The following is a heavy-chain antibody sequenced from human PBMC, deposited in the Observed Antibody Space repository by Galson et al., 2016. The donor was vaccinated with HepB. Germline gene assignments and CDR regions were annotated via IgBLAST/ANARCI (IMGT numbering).Heavy chain of an antibody. CDR1: GFSFSTYG. J-gene: IGHJ4*02. CDR3: AKDILEVPAALPFDS. V-gene: IGHV3-23*01. CDR2: IRGSGGVT. D-gene: IGHD2-2*01. Sequence: SLRLSCAVSGFSFSTYGMSWVRQAPGKGLEWISAIRGSGGVTHYADSVRGRFTISRDYSKRTLFLHMSSLTVEDTAVYYCAKDILEVPAALPFDSWGQGTLVIVSS.